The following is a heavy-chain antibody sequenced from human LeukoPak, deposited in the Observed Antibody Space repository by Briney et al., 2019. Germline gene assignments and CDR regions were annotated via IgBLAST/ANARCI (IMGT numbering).Heavy chain of an antibody. D-gene: IGHD3-3*01. Sequence: SETLSPTCVVSAGSISSGGYSWSWIRRPAVKGLDWIGFIYYSGSTYYKPSRKSRVTISVDTSKNQYSLKLSSVTAADTAVYYCARGDGGDFWSGYRLDYWGQGTLVTVSS. CDR1: AGSISSGGYS. CDR3: ARGDGGDFWSGYRLDY. J-gene: IGHJ4*02. CDR2: IYYSGST. V-gene: IGHV4-30-4*07.